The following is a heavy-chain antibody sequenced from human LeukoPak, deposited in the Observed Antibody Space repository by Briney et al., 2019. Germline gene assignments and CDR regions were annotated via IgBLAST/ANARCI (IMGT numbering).Heavy chain of an antibody. J-gene: IGHJ5*02. D-gene: IGHD3-10*01. CDR1: GGSFSGYY. Sequence: PSETLSLTCAVYGGSFSGYYWSWIRQPPGKGLEWIGEINHSGSTNYNPSLKSRVTISVDTSKNQFSLKLSSVTAADTAVYYCARRRKLLWFGESTGGWFDPWGQGTLVTVSS. CDR2: INHSGST. V-gene: IGHV4-34*01. CDR3: ARRRKLLWFGESTGGWFDP.